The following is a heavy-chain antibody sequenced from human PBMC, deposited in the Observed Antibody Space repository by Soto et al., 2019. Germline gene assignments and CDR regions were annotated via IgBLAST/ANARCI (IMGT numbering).Heavy chain of an antibody. V-gene: IGHV4-34*01. CDR2: INHSGST. CDR1: GGSFSGYY. CDR3: ARGQGDIVVVVATQAGYYYYYMDV. Sequence: QVQLQQWGAGLLKPSETRSLTCAVYGGSFSGYYWSWLRQPPGKGLEWIGEINHSGSTNYNPSLMSRVTISVDTSKNQFSLKLSSVTAADTAVYYCARGQGDIVVVVATQAGYYYYYMDVWGKGTTVTVSS. J-gene: IGHJ6*03. D-gene: IGHD2-15*01.